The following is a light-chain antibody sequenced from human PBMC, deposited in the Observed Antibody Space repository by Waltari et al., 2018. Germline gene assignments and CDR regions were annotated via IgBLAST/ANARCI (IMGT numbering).Light chain of an antibody. CDR2: HAS. V-gene: IGKV3-20*01. Sequence: EIVLTQSPGSLSLSPGEKAPLSCKASQSVAKYLAWYQQKPGQAPRLLIYHASIRATGIPDGFSGSGYGTDFSLTISRLEPEDFAVYFCQKYVNLPATFGQGTTVEV. J-gene: IGKJ1*01. CDR1: QSVAKY. CDR3: QKYVNLPAT.